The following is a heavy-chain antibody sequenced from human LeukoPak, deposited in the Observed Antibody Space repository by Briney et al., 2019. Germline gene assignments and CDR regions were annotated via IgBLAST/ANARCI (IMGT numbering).Heavy chain of an antibody. Sequence: PGGSLRLSCAASGFTFSSYAMSWVRQAPGKGLEWVSDISGSGGSTYYADSVKGRFTISRDDSKNTLYLQMNSLRAEDTAVYYCAKEGLYDSSGYLVYWGQGTLVTVSS. CDR2: ISGSGGST. V-gene: IGHV3-23*01. J-gene: IGHJ4*02. CDR1: GFTFSSYA. CDR3: AKEGLYDSSGYLVY. D-gene: IGHD3-22*01.